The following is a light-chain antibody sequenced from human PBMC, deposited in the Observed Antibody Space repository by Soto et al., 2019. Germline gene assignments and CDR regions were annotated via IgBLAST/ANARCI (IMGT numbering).Light chain of an antibody. CDR2: AAS. J-gene: IGKJ4*01. CDR3: QQSYSTPLT. CDR1: QSISSD. Sequence: DIQMTQSPSSLSASVGDRVTITCRASQSISSDLNWYQQKPGKAPKLLLSAASSLQSGVPSRFSGSGSGTDFALTISSLQPEDFATYYCQQSYSTPLTFGGGTKVDIK. V-gene: IGKV1-39*01.